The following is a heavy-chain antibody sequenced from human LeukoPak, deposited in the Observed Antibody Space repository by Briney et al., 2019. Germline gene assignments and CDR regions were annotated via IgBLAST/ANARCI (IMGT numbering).Heavy chain of an antibody. CDR3: ARGGITMFSY. CDR2: IKPDGNEK. D-gene: IGHD3-9*01. V-gene: IGHV3-7*01. CDR1: GVTVSNNY. J-gene: IGHJ4*02. Sequence: GGSLRLSCAASGVTVSNNYMAWVRQAPGKGLEWVANIKPDGNEKYYVDSVKGRFTISRDNGKNSLYLQMNSLRDEDTAVYYCARGGITMFSYWGQGTLVTVSS.